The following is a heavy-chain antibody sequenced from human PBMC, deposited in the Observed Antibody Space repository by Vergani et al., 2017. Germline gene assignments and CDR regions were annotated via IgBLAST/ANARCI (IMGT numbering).Heavy chain of an antibody. CDR2: ISSSSNYI. V-gene: IGHV3-21*01. D-gene: IGHD2-21*02. J-gene: IGHJ6*02. Sequence: EVQLVESGGGLVKPGGSLRLSCAASGFTFSSYTMNWVRQAPGKGLEWVSSISSSSNYIYYADSLQGRFTISRDNAKNSLYLQMNSLRAEDTAVYYCTRAWTYCGGDCYPDYYYYYGMDVWGQGTTVTVSS. CDR1: GFTFSSYT. CDR3: TRAWTYCGGDCYPDYYYYYGMDV.